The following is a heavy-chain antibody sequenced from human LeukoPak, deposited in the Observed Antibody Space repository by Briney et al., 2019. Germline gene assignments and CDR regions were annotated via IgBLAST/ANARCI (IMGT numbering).Heavy chain of an antibody. D-gene: IGHD3-22*01. CDR3: ARQIAYYYDSSGYYTTDY. J-gene: IGHJ4*02. V-gene: IGHV3-33*01. CDR2: IYYGGSDK. CDR1: GFTFSSYG. Sequence: PGGSLRLSCAASGFTFSSYGMHWVRRAPGKGLEWVAIIYYGGSDKYYADSVKGRFTISRDNSKDTLYLQMNSLRAEDTAVYYCARQIAYYYDSSGYYTTDYWGQGTLVTVSS.